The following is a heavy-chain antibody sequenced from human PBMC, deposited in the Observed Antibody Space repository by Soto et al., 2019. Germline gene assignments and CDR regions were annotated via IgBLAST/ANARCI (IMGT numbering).Heavy chain of an antibody. J-gene: IGHJ4*02. V-gene: IGHV3-30*03. CDR2: ISYDGNNK. CDR1: GFTFSNYG. CDR3: AGHLAWLSYDY. D-gene: IGHD3-3*01. Sequence: QPGGSLRLSCAASGFTFSNYGMHWVRQAPGKGLEWVAVISYDGNNKYYADSVAGRFTISRDNSKNTLYLQMNSLRAEDTAVYYCAGHLAWLSYDYWGQGTLVTVSS.